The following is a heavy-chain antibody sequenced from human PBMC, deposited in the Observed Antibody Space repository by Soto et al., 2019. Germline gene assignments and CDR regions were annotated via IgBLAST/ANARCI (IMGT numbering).Heavy chain of an antibody. Sequence: QVQLVQSGAEVKKPGASVKVSCKASGYTFISYGISWVRQAPGQGLEWTGWISAYNGNTNYAQKLQGRVTMTTDTSTSTAYMELRSLKSDDTAVYYCARDGGRYYYDSSGYDYWGQGTLVTVSS. D-gene: IGHD3-22*01. CDR3: ARDGGRYYYDSSGYDY. V-gene: IGHV1-18*04. CDR2: ISAYNGNT. J-gene: IGHJ4*02. CDR1: GYTFISYG.